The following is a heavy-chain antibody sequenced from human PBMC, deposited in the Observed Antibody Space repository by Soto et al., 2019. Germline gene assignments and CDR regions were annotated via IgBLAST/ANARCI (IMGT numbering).Heavy chain of an antibody. CDR3: AKGIYYGSGSYPYFDY. J-gene: IGHJ4*02. D-gene: IGHD3-10*01. Sequence: GGSLRLSCAASGFTFSSYGMHWVSQAPGKGLEWVAVISYDGSNKYYADSVKGRFTISRDNSKNTLYLQMNSLRAEDTAVYYCAKGIYYGSGSYPYFDYWGQGTLVTVSS. V-gene: IGHV3-30*18. CDR1: GFTFSSYG. CDR2: ISYDGSNK.